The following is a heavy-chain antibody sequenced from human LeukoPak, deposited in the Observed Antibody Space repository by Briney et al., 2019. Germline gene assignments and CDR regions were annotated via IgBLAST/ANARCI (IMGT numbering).Heavy chain of an antibody. V-gene: IGHV3-48*04. D-gene: IGHD1-26*01. CDR3: ARALAPEVGSTPDY. CDR2: ISSSSSTI. Sequence: GGSLRLSCTASGFTFSSYSLNWVRQAPGKGLEWVSYISSSSSTIYYAESVRGRFTISRDNAKNSLYLYMNSLRVEDTAVYYCARALAPEVGSTPDYWGQGTLVTVSS. CDR1: GFTFSSYS. J-gene: IGHJ4*02.